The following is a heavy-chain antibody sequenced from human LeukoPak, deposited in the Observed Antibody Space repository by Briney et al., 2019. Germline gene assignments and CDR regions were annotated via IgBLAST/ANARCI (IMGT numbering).Heavy chain of an antibody. D-gene: IGHD2-15*01. J-gene: IGHJ4*02. CDR1: GFTVSSNY. CDR2: IYSGGST. V-gene: IGHV3-53*01. CDR3: ARQCSGGSCYPDY. Sequence: PGGSLRLSCAASGFTVSSNYMSWVRQAPGKGLEWVSVIYSGGSTYYADSVKGRFTISRDNSKNTLYLQMNSLRAEDTAVYYCARQCSGGSCYPDYWGQGTLVTVSS.